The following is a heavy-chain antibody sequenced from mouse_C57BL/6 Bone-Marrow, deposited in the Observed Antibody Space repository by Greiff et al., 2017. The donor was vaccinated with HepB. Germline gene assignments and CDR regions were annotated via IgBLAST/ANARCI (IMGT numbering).Heavy chain of an antibody. D-gene: IGHD1-1*01. CDR1: GYTFTSYG. J-gene: IGHJ2*01. V-gene: IGHV1-81*01. Sequence: VQLQQSGAELARPGASVKLSCKASGYTFTSYGISWVKQRTGQGLEWIGEIYPRSGNTYYNEKFKGKATLTADKSSSTAYMELRSLTSEDSAVYFCAREGYYYGSSCGYFDYWGQGTTLTVSS. CDR2: IYPRSGNT. CDR3: AREGYYYGSSCGYFDY.